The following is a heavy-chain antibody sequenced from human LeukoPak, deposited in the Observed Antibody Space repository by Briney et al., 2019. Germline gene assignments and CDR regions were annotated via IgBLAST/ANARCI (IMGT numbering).Heavy chain of an antibody. Sequence: PGGSLRLSCAASGFTVSSNYMSWVRQAPGKGLEWVAVISYDGSNKYYADSVKGRFTISRDNSKNTLYLQMNSLRAEDTAVYYCARDREYQLDYWGQGTLVTVSS. CDR3: ARDREYQLDY. J-gene: IGHJ4*02. CDR2: ISYDGSNK. D-gene: IGHD2-2*01. CDR1: GFTVSSNY. V-gene: IGHV3-30*03.